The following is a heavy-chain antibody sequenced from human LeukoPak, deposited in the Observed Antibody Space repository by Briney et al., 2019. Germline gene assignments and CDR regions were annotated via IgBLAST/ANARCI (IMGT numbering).Heavy chain of an antibody. Sequence: GGSLRLSCAASGLTFNNYVMNWVRQAPGKGLEWVASISYDGTNEYYADSVKGRFTISRDNAKNSLYLQMNGLRAEDTAVYYCAELGITMIGGVWGKGTTVTISS. CDR3: AELGITMIGGV. V-gene: IGHV3-30*18. D-gene: IGHD3-10*02. CDR1: GLTFNNYV. J-gene: IGHJ6*04. CDR2: ISYDGTNE.